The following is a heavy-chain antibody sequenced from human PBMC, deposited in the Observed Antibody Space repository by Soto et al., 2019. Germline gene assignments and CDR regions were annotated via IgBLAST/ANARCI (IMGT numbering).Heavy chain of an antibody. CDR3: ARDRRYGKGLADY. Sequence: QVQLVESGGGVVQPGRSLRLSCAASGFTFSSYGMHWVRQAPGKGLEWVTSIWYDGTNKYYGDSVKGRFTISRDNSKNTLYLQMNSLRVEDSAVYYCARDRRYGKGLADYWGQGTLVTVSS. CDR2: IWYDGTNK. CDR1: GFTFSSYG. J-gene: IGHJ4*02. V-gene: IGHV3-33*01. D-gene: IGHD3-16*02.